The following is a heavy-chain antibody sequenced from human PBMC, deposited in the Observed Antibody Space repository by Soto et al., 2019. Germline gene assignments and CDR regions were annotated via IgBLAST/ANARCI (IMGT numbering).Heavy chain of an antibody. CDR1: GFTFSSYA. CDR3: ARDEVSCGGDCYYFDY. J-gene: IGHJ4*02. V-gene: IGHV3-30-3*01. D-gene: IGHD2-21*02. CDR2: ISYDGSNK. Sequence: QVQLVESGGGVVQPGRSLRLSCAASGFTFSSYAMHWVRQAPGKGLEWVAVISYDGSNKYYADSVKGRFTISRDNSKNTLDLQMNSLRAEDTAVYYCARDEVSCGGDCYYFDYWGQGTLVTVSS.